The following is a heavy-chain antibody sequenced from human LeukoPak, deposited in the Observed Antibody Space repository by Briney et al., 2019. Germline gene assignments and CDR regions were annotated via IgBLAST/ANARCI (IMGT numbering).Heavy chain of an antibody. CDR3: ARGSYYYDSSGSDYFDY. CDR2: INPNRGGT. V-gene: IGHV1-2*02. CDR1: GYTFTRYY. D-gene: IGHD3-22*01. Sequence: ASVKVSCKASGYTFTRYYMHWVRQAPGQGLEWVGWINPNRGGTNYAQKFQGRVTMTRDTSISTAYMELSRLRSDDTAVYYCARGSYYYDSSGSDYFDYWGQGTLVTVSS. J-gene: IGHJ4*02.